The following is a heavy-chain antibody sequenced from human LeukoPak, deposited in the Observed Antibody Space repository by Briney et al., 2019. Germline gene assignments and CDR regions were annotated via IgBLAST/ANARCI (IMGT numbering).Heavy chain of an antibody. CDR3: ATFSSGYNALPGD. D-gene: IGHD3-22*01. Sequence: PGGPLRLSCSASGFTFSSYAMHWVRQAPGKGLEYVSAISSNGGSTYYADSVKGRFTISRDNSKNTLYLQMSSLRAEDTAVYYCATFSSGYNALPGDWGQGTLVTVSS. J-gene: IGHJ4*02. CDR2: ISSNGGST. CDR1: GFTFSSYA. V-gene: IGHV3-64D*09.